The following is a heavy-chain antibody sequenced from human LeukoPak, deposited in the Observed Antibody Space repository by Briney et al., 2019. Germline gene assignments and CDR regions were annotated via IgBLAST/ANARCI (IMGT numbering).Heavy chain of an antibody. J-gene: IGHJ4*02. CDR2: IRYDGSNK. V-gene: IGHV3-30*02. CDR1: GFTFSSYG. CDR3: AKVSRQADCSSTSCYHNGDY. D-gene: IGHD2-2*01. Sequence: GGSLRLSCAASGFTFSSYGMHWVRQAPGKGLEWVAFIRYDGSNKYYADSVKGRFTISRDNSKNTLHLQMNSLRAEDTAVYYCAKVSRQADCSSTSCYHNGDYWGQGTLVTVSS.